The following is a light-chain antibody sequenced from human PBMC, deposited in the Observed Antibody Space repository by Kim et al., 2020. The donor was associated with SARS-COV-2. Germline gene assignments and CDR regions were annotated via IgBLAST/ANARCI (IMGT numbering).Light chain of an antibody. CDR1: QSISSR. J-gene: IGKJ1*01. CDR3: QQYNSYSRT. Sequence: DIQMTQSPSTLSASVGDRVTITCRASQSISSRLAWYQQKPGKAPNLLIYKASNLESGVPSRFSGSGSGTEFTLTISSLQPDDFATYYCQQYNSYSRTFGQGTKGDIK. V-gene: IGKV1-5*03. CDR2: KAS.